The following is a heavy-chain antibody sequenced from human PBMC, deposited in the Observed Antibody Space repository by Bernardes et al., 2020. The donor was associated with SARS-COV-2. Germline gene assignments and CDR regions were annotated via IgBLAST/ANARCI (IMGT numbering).Heavy chain of an antibody. CDR3: AKDLGVDTAIDDYYYYYGMDV. CDR1: GFTFSSYA. V-gene: IGHV3-23*01. D-gene: IGHD5-18*01. J-gene: IGHJ6*02. CDR2: ISGSGGST. Sequence: GGSLRLSCAASGFTFSSYAMSWVRQAPGKGLEWVSAISGSGGSTYYADSVKGRFTISRDNSKNTLYLQMNSLRAEDTAVYYCAKDLGVDTAIDDYYYYYGMDVWGQGTTVTVSS.